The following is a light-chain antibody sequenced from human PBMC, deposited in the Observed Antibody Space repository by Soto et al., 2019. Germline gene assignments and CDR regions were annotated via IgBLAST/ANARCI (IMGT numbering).Light chain of an antibody. V-gene: IGKV1-5*01. CDR2: DVS. Sequence: EIQMTQSPSTLSASVGDRVTITCRASQSISRWLAWYHQKPGKAPKLLISDVSTLQSGVPSRFSGSGSGTEFTLTISSLQPDDFSTYYCQQYNFYPYTFGQGTKLEI. J-gene: IGKJ2*01. CDR1: QSISRW. CDR3: QQYNFYPYT.